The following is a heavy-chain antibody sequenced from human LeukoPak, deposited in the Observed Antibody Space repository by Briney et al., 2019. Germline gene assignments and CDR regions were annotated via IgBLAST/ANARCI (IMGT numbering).Heavy chain of an antibody. V-gene: IGHV3-64D*09. CDR2: ISSNGGST. CDR3: VGVRWFGGANWFDP. J-gene: IGHJ5*02. D-gene: IGHD3-10*01. Sequence: PGGSLRLSCSASGFTFSRCAMHWVRQAPGKGLEYVSAISSNGGSTYYADSVKGRFTISRDNSENTVYLQMSSLRAEDTAVYFCVGVRWFGGANWFDPWGQGTLVTVSS. CDR1: GFTFSRCA.